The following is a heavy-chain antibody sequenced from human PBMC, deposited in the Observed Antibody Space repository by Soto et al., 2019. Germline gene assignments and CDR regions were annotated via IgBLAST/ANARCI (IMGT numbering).Heavy chain of an antibody. CDR3: ARDTKDGSTYFPFDL. J-gene: IGHJ4*02. V-gene: IGHV4-34*01. CDR2: INHSGST. D-gene: IGHD3-9*01. Sequence: SETLSLTCAVYGGSFSGYYWTWIRQPPGTGLEWIGEINHSGSTNYNPSLKSRLTISVDTSKNQFYLNLTSVTAADTAMYYCARDTKDGSTYFPFDLWGPGTQVTVSS. CDR1: GGSFSGYY.